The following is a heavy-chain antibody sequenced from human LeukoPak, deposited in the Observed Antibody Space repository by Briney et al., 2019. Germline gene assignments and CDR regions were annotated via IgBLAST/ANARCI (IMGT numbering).Heavy chain of an antibody. D-gene: IGHD1-26*01. Sequence: GGSLRLSCAASGFTFSSYAMSWVRQAPGKGLEWVSDISGSGGSTYYADPVRGRFTISRDNSKNTLSLQMKSLRAEDTAVYYCAKESPSGAFDIWGQGTMVTVSS. CDR1: GFTFSSYA. CDR2: ISGSGGST. CDR3: AKESPSGAFDI. V-gene: IGHV3-23*01. J-gene: IGHJ3*02.